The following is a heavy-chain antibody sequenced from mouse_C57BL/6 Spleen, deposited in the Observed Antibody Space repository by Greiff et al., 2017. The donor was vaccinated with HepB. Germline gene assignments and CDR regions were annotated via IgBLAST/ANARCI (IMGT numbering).Heavy chain of an antibody. CDR3: ARVGDRTWFAY. CDR2: ISDGGSYT. Sequence: EVKLMVSGGGLVKPGGSLKLSCAASGFTFSSYAMSWVRQTPEKRLEWVATISDGGSYTYYPDNVKGRFTISRDNAKNNLYLQMSHLKSEDTAMYYCARVGDRTWFAYWGQGTLVTVSA. V-gene: IGHV5-4*03. D-gene: IGHD2-14*01. J-gene: IGHJ3*01. CDR1: GFTFSSYA.